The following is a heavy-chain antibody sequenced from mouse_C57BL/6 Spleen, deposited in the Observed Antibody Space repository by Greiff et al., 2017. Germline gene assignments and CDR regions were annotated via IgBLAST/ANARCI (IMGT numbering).Heavy chain of an antibody. CDR2: INPYNGGT. J-gene: IGHJ1*03. V-gene: IGHV1-19*01. CDR3: ARDYGSSYGWYFDV. D-gene: IGHD1-1*01. Sequence: EVQLQQSGPVLVKPGASVKMSRKASGYTFTDYYMNWVKQSHGKSLEWIGVINPYNGGTSYNQKFKGKATLTVDKSSSTAYMELNSLTSEDSAVYYCARDYGSSYGWYFDVWGTGTTVTVSS. CDR1: GYTFTDYY.